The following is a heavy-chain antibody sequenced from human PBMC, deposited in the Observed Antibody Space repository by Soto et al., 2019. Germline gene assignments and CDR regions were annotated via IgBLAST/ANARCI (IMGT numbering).Heavy chain of an antibody. J-gene: IGHJ6*02. CDR3: AGDTVSDYYYYGMDV. V-gene: IGHV4-34*01. CDR1: GGSFSDYY. Sequence: NPSETLSLTCAVYGGSFSDYYWCWIRQPPGKGLEWIGEINHSGSTNNNPSLKSRVTISVDTSKNQFSLKLSSVTAADTAVYYCAGDTVSDYYYYGMDVWGQGTTVTVSS. D-gene: IGHD4-17*01. CDR2: INHSGST.